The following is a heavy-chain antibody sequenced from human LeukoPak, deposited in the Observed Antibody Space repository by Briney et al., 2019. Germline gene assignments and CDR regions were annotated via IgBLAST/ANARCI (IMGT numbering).Heavy chain of an antibody. V-gene: IGHV3-74*01. J-gene: IGHJ4*02. CDR3: ARERYSSSWILDY. CDR1: GFTFSSYW. CDR2: INRDGSVT. D-gene: IGHD6-13*01. Sequence: GGSLRLSCAASGFTFSSYWMHWVRQAPGKGLVWVSRINRDGSVTNYADSVKGRFTISRDNAKNTLYLQMNSLRAEDTAVYYCARERYSSSWILDYWGQGTLVTVSS.